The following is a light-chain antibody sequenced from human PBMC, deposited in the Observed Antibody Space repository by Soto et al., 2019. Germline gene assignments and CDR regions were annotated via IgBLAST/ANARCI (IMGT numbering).Light chain of an antibody. CDR3: SSYAGSNNYV. V-gene: IGLV2-8*01. CDR1: SSDVGGYNY. CDR2: EVS. Sequence: QSVLTQPPSASGSPGQSVTISCTGTSSDVGGYNYVSWYQQHPGKAPKLMIYEVSKRPSGVPDRFSGPKSGNTASLTVSGLQAEDEDDYYCSSYAGSNNYVFGTGTKVTVL. J-gene: IGLJ1*01.